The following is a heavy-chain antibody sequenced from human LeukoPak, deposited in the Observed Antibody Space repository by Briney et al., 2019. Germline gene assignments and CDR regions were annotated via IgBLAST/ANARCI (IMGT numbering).Heavy chain of an antibody. V-gene: IGHV3-9*03. CDR1: GFTFDDYA. D-gene: IGHD3-22*01. Sequence: GRSLRLSCAASGFTFDDYAMHGVRQAPGKGLEWVSGISWNSGSIGYADSVKGRFTISRDSAKNSLYLQMNNLRAEDMALYYCAKADSSGYYAAFDIWGQGTMVTVSS. CDR2: ISWNSGSI. J-gene: IGHJ3*02. CDR3: AKADSSGYYAAFDI.